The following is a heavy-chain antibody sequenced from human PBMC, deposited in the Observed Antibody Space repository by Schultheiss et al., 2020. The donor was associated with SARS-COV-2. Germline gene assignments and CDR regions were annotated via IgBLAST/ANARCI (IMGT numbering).Heavy chain of an antibody. V-gene: IGHV1-24*01. D-gene: IGHD2-2*01. Sequence: ASVKVSCKVSGYTLTELSMHWVRQAPGKGLEWMGGFDPEDGETIYAQKFQGRVTMTEDTSTDTAYMELSSLRSEDTAVYYCARDRDIVVVPAALELYYYYMDVWGKGTTVTVSS. J-gene: IGHJ6*03. CDR3: ARDRDIVVVPAALELYYYYMDV. CDR2: FDPEDGET. CDR1: GYTLTELS.